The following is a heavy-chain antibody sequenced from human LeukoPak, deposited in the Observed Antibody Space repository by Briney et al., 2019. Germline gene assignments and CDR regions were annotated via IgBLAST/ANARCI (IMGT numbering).Heavy chain of an antibody. D-gene: IGHD2-2*01. CDR1: GGSFSGYY. Sequence: SETLSLTCAVYGGSFSGYYWSWIRQPPGKGLEWIEEINHSGSTNYNPSLKSRVTISVDTSKNQFSPKLSSVTAADTAVYYCARGRRGCSSTSCWYYGMDVWGQGTTVTVSS. V-gene: IGHV4-34*01. CDR3: ARGRRGCSSTSCWYYGMDV. J-gene: IGHJ6*02. CDR2: INHSGST.